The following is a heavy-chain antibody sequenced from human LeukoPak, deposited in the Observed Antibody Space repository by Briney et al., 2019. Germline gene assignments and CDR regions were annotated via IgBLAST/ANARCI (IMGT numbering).Heavy chain of an antibody. Sequence: ASVKVSCKVSGYTLTELSMHWVRQAPGKGLEWMGGFDPEDGETIYAQKFQGRVTMTEDTSTDTAYMELSSLRSEDTAVYYCATLGDFYGGFDYWGQGTLVTVSS. CDR1: GYTLTELS. CDR3: ATLGDFYGGFDY. J-gene: IGHJ4*02. D-gene: IGHD2/OR15-2a*01. CDR2: FDPEDGET. V-gene: IGHV1-24*01.